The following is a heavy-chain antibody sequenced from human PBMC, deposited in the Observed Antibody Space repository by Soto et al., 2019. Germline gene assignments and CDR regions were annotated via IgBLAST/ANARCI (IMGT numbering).Heavy chain of an antibody. CDR1: GFTFSSYW. Sequence: GGSLRLSCAASGFTFSSYWMSWVRQAPGKGLEWVANIKQDGSEKYYVDSVKGRFTISRDNAKNSLYLQMNSLRAEDTAVYYCAREGLNTTSTSYVWGSYRHVFLVFGFDYWGQGTLVTVSS. D-gene: IGHD3-16*02. CDR3: AREGLNTTSTSYVWGSYRHVFLVFGFDY. V-gene: IGHV3-7*03. J-gene: IGHJ4*02. CDR2: IKQDGSEK.